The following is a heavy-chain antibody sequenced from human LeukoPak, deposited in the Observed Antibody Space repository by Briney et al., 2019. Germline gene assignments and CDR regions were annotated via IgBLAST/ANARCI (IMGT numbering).Heavy chain of an antibody. CDR3: ARDLSGITMVRGSYYFDY. CDR2: ISSSSSYT. J-gene: IGHJ4*02. D-gene: IGHD3-10*01. Sequence: GGSLRLSCAASGFTFSDYYMSWIRQAPGKGLEWVSYISSSSSYTNHADSVKGRFTISRDNAKNSLYLQMNSLRAEDTAVYYCARDLSGITMVRGSYYFDYWGQGTLVTVSS. CDR1: GFTFSDYY. V-gene: IGHV3-11*05.